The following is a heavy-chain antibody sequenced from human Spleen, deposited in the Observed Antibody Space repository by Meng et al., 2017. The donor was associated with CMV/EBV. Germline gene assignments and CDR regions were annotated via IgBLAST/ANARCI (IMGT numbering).Heavy chain of an antibody. CDR2: ISSSSSYI. J-gene: IGHJ6*02. CDR3: ARVFGSYEAAYYGMDV. CDR1: GFTFSTYA. D-gene: IGHD3-10*01. Sequence: GESLKISCAASGFTFSTYAMSWVRQAPGKGLEWVSSISSSSSYIYYADSVKGRFTISRDNAKNSLYLQMNSLRAEDTAVYYCARVFGSYEAAYYGMDVWGQGTTVTVSS. V-gene: IGHV3-21*01.